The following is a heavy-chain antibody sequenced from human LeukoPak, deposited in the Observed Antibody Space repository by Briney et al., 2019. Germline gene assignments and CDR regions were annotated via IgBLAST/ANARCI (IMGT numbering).Heavy chain of an antibody. V-gene: IGHV3-66*01. Sequence: PGGSLRLSCAASGFTVSNNYMNWVRQAPGKGLEWVSVIYSGGSTYYADSVKGRFTISRDNSKNTLYLQMNSLRAEDTAVYYCARDSGNYLDAFDIWGQGTMVTVSS. CDR1: GFTVSNNY. CDR3: ARDSGNYLDAFDI. D-gene: IGHD1-7*01. CDR2: IYSGGST. J-gene: IGHJ3*02.